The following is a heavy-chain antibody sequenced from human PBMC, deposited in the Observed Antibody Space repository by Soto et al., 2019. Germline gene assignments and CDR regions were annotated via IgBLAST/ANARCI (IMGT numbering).Heavy chain of an antibody. J-gene: IGHJ4*02. CDR2: IYYSGST. V-gene: IGHV4-59*08. D-gene: IGHD4-17*01. Sequence: SETLSLTCTVSGGSISSYYWSWIRQPPGKGLEWIGYIYYSGSTNYNPSLKSRVTISVDTSKNQFSLKLSSVTAADTAVYYCARRQLVRDDYGDYMYYFDYWGQGTLVTVSS. CDR1: GGSISSYY. CDR3: ARRQLVRDDYGDYMYYFDY.